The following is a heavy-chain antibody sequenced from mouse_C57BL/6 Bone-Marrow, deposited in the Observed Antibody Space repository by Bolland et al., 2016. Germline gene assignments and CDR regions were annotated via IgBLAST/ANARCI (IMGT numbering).Heavy chain of an antibody. Sequence: AYISSGSSTIYYADTVKGRFTISRDNAKNTLFLQMTSLRSEDTAMYYCARRPPREEAMDYWG. CDR3: ARRPPREEAMDY. J-gene: IGHJ4*01. V-gene: IGHV5-17*01. CDR2: ISSGSSTI.